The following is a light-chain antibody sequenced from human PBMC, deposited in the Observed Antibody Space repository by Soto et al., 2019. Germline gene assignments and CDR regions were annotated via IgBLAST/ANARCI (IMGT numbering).Light chain of an antibody. CDR3: QQYNSMIT. V-gene: IGKV1-5*03. CDR2: KAS. CDR1: QNINSY. J-gene: IGKJ5*01. Sequence: DIQMTQSPSSLSASVGDRVTISCRASQNINSYLNWYQQKPGKAPKLLIYKASSLESGVPSRFSGSGSGTEFTLTISSLQPDDFATYYCQQYNSMITFGQGTRLEIK.